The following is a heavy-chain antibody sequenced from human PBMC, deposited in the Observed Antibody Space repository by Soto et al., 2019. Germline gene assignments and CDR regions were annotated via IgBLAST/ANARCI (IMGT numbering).Heavy chain of an antibody. D-gene: IGHD3-3*01. CDR3: ARRFWSGYWDSDYYYMDV. CDR1: GYTLTELS. V-gene: IGHV1-24*01. Sequence: ASVKVSCKVSGYTLTELSMHWVRQAPGKGLEWMGGFDPEDGETIYAQKFQGRVTMTEDTSTDTAYMELSSLRSEDTAVYYCARRFWSGYWDSDYYYMDVWGKGTTVTVSS. J-gene: IGHJ6*03. CDR2: FDPEDGET.